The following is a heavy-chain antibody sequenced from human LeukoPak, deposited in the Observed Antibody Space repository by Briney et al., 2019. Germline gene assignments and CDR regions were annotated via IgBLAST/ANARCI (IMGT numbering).Heavy chain of an antibody. CDR1: GYTFTSYG. J-gene: IGHJ6*03. CDR3: ARGVVPATAYFMGYYYYYMDV. V-gene: IGHV1-18*01. CDR2: IRAYNGNT. Sequence: ASVKVSCKASGYTFTSYGISWVRQAPGQGLEWMGWIRAYNGNTNYAQKLQGRVTMTTDTSTSTAYMELRSLRSDDTAVYYCARGVVPATAYFMGYYYYYMDVWGKGTTVTVSS. D-gene: IGHD2-2*01.